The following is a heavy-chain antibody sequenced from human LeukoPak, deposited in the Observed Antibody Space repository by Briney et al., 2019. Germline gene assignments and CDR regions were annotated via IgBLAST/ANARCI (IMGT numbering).Heavy chain of an antibody. Sequence: GGSLRLSCAASGFTFSSYAMIWVRQAPGKGLEWVSTTSGSGGSSYYADSVKGRFTISRDNSKNTLYLQMNSLRAEDTAVYYCAKAGYSYGIPFFDYWGQGTLVTASS. CDR2: TSGSGGSS. CDR3: AKAGYSYGIPFFDY. D-gene: IGHD5-18*01. CDR1: GFTFSSYA. J-gene: IGHJ4*02. V-gene: IGHV3-23*01.